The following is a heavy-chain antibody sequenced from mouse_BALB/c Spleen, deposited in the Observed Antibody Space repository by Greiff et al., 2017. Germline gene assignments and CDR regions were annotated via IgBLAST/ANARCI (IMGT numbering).Heavy chain of an antibody. CDR2: IRNKANGYTT. CDR3: ARDLYYYGSSYGY. D-gene: IGHD1-1*01. J-gene: IGHJ2*01. CDR1: GFTFTDYY. V-gene: IGHV7-3*02. Sequence: EVKLMESGGGLVQPGGSLRLSCATSGFTFTDYYMSWVRQPPGKALEWLGFIRNKANGYTTEYSASVKGRFTISRDNSQSILYLQMNTLRAEDSATYYCARDLYYYGSSYGYWGQGTTLTVSS.